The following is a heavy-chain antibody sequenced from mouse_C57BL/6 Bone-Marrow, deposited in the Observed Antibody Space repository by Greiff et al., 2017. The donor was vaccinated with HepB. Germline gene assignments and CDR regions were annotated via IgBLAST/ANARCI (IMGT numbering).Heavy chain of an antibody. V-gene: IGHV1-72*01. D-gene: IGHD2-4*01. J-gene: IGHJ4*01. CDR2: IDPNSGGT. CDR1: GYTFTSYW. Sequence: VQLQQPGAELVKPGASVKLSCKASGYTFTSYWMHWVKQRPGRGLEWIGRIDPNSGGTKYNEKFKSKATLTVDKPSSTAYMQISSLTSEDSAVYYCARPIPIYYDYGYYAMDYWGQGTSVTVTS. CDR3: ARPIPIYYDYGYYAMDY.